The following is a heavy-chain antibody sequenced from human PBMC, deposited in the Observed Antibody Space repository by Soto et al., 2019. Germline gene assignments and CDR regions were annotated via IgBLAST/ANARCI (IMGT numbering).Heavy chain of an antibody. CDR3: AKVGSVYYDSSGYYVH. Sequence: GSLRLSCAASGFTFSSYAMSWVRQAPGKGLEWVSAISGSGGSTYYADSVKCRFTISRDNSKNTLYLQMNSLRAEDTAVYYCAKVGSVYYDSSGYYVHWGQGTLVTVSS. D-gene: IGHD3-22*01. CDR2: ISGSGGST. V-gene: IGHV3-23*01. J-gene: IGHJ4*02. CDR1: GFTFSSYA.